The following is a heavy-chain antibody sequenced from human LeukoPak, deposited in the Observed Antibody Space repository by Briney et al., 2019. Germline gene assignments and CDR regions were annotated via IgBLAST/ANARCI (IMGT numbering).Heavy chain of an antibody. CDR2: IYSGGST. D-gene: IGHD3-22*01. J-gene: IGHJ4*02. Sequence: GGSLRLSCAASGFTVSSNYMSWVRQAPGKGLEWVSVIYSGGSTYYADSVKGRFTISRDNSKSTLYIQMNSLRAEDTAVYYCARRDYYDSSRFSLDYWGQGTLVTVSS. CDR3: ARRDYYDSSRFSLDY. CDR1: GFTVSSNY. V-gene: IGHV3-53*01.